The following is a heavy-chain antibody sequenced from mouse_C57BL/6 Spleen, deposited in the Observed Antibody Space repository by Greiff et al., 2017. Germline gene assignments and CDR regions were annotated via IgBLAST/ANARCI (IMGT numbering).Heavy chain of an antibody. J-gene: IGHJ3*01. V-gene: IGHV1-42*01. Sequence: EVQLQQSGPELVKPGASVTISCKASGYSFTGYYMNWVKQSPEKSLEWIGEINPSTGGTTYNQKFKAKATLTVDKSSSTAYMQLKSLTSEDSAVYYCEGWGDSWLSYWGQGTLVTVAA. CDR3: EGWGDSWLSY. CDR2: INPSTGGT. CDR1: GYSFTGYY.